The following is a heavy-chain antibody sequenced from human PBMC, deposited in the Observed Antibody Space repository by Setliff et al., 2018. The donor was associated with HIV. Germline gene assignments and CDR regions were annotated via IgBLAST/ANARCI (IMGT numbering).Heavy chain of an antibody. CDR3: ATKPRPIVVMPTATYWYFDL. J-gene: IGHJ2*01. Sequence: SSETLSLTCTVSGGSISSTSYYWGWIRQPPGKGLEWIGSIYYSGNTYYNPSLKSRVTISVDTSKNQFSLKLSSVSVADTAIYYCATKPRPIVVMPTATYWYFDLWGRGTLVTVSS. D-gene: IGHD2-2*01. CDR1: GGSISSTSYY. CDR2: IYYSGNT. V-gene: IGHV4-39*07.